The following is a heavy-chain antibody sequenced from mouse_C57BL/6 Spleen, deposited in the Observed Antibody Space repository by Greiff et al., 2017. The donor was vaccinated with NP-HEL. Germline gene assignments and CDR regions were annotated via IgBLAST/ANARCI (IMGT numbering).Heavy chain of an antibody. V-gene: IGHV1-15*01. J-gene: IGHJ4*01. CDR1: GYTFTDYE. Sequence: VKLQESGAELVRPGASVTLSCKASGYTFTDYEMHWVKQTPVHGLEWIGAIDPETGGTAYNQKFKGKAILTADKSSSTAYMELRSLTSEDSAVYYCTRYLPIYYYAMDYWGQGTSVTVSS. CDR2: IDPETGGT. CDR3: TRYLPIYYYAMDY. D-gene: IGHD2-1*01.